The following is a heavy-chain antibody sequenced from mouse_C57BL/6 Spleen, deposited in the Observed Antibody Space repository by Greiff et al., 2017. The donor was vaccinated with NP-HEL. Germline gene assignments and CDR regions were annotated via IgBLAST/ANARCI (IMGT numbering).Heavy chain of an antibody. V-gene: IGHV5-12*01. J-gene: IGHJ3*01. CDR2: ISNGGGST. D-gene: IGHD1-1*01. Sequence: DVHLVESGGGLVQPGGSLKLSCAASGFTFSDYYMYWVRQTPEKRLEWVAYISNGGGSTYYPDTVKGRFTISRDNAKNTLYLQMSRLKSEDTAMYYCARSITTGGAYWGQRTLVTVSA. CDR1: GFTFSDYY. CDR3: ARSITTGGAY.